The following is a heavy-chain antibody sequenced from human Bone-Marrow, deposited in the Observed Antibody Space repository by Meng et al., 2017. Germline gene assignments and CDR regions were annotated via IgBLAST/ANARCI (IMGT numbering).Heavy chain of an antibody. J-gene: IGHJ6*02. V-gene: IGHV3-23*01. CDR1: GLTFSSFA. CDR2: ISGSGGST. D-gene: IGHD6-13*01. Sequence: GESLKIFCSASGLTFSSFAMSRVRQAPGKGLEWVSAISGSGGSTYYADSVKGRFTISRDNSKNTLYLQMNSLRAEDTAVYYCAKDIRGPGEGSSWYEYGFYYYYGMDVWGQGTTVTVSS. CDR3: AKDIRGPGEGSSWYEYGFYYYYGMDV.